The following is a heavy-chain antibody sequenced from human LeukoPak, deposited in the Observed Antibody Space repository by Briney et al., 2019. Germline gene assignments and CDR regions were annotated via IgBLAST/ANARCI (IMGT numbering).Heavy chain of an antibody. CDR3: ARSSGWYMRDWYFDL. J-gene: IGHJ2*01. CDR2: IYTSGST. CDR1: GGSISSGSYY. Sequence: PSQTLSLTCTVSGGSISSGSYYWSWIRQPAGKGLEWLGRIYTSGSTNYNPSLKSRVTISVDTSKNQFSLKLSSVTAADTAVYYCARSSGWYMRDWYFDLWGRGTLVTVSS. V-gene: IGHV4-61*02. D-gene: IGHD6-19*01.